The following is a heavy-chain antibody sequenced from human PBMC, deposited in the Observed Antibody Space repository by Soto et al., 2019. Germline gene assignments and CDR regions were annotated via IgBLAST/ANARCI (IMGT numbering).Heavy chain of an antibody. Sequence: GGSLRLSCFASGFAFSNYSMHWVRQAPGKGLEWVSSISRGSGYIYYADAVKGRFTISRDNGKNALFLQMNSLRAEDMALYYCARESWGHWGQGTLAPVSS. CDR1: GFAFSNYS. CDR2: ISRGSGYI. J-gene: IGHJ1*01. D-gene: IGHD7-27*01. V-gene: IGHV3-21*01. CDR3: ARESWGH.